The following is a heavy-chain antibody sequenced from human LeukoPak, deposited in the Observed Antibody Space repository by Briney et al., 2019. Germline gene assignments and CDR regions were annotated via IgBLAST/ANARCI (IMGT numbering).Heavy chain of an antibody. CDR2: INHSGST. CDR1: GGSSSGYY. D-gene: IGHD5-12*01. CDR3: ARESSGYASPVGY. Sequence: PSETLSLTCAVYGGSSSGYYWSWIRQPPGKGLEWIGEINHSGSTNYNPSLKSRVTISVDTSKNQFSLKLSSVTAADTAVYYCARESSGYASPVGYWGQGTLVTVSS. J-gene: IGHJ4*02. V-gene: IGHV4-34*01.